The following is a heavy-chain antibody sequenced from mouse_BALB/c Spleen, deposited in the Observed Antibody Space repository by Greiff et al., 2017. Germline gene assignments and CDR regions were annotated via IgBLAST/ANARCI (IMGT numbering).Heavy chain of an antibody. CDR3: VRGNYRYDWFAY. J-gene: IGHJ3*01. CDR1: GFSLTSYD. V-gene: IGHV2-9-2*01. Sequence: VQLVESGPGLVAPSQSLSITCTVSGFSLTSYDISWIRQPPGKGLEWLGVIWTGGGTNYNSAFMSRLSISKDNSKSQVFLKMNSLQTDDTAIYYCVRGNYRYDWFAYWGQGTLVTVSA. D-gene: IGHD2-14*01. CDR2: IWTGGGT.